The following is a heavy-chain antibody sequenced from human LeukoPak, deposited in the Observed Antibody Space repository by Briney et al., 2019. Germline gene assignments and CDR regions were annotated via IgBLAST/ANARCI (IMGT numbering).Heavy chain of an antibody. V-gene: IGHV5-51*01. CDR2: IYPGDSDT. CDR1: GYSFTTCW. D-gene: IGHD5-12*01. CDR3: ARRASGYEPFDY. J-gene: IGHJ4*02. Sequence: GESLKISCKGSGYSFTTCWIGWVRQMPGEGLEWMGIIYPGDSDTRYSPSFQGQVTISADKSISTAYLQWSTLKASDTAIYYCARRASGYEPFDYWGQGTLVSVSS.